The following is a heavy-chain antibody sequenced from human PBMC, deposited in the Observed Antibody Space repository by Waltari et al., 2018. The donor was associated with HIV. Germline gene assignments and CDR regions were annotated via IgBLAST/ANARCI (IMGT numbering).Heavy chain of an antibody. J-gene: IGHJ4*02. Sequence: QVQLVESGGGVVQPGRSLRLSCAASGISFFNSYGMHWVRRPPGKGVEWVSTISLDATTLYYADSVKGRFTIFRDNSKNTLYLQMNSLRGEDTAIYYCAKDRRQGYYYDNSGERPFDSWGQGTLVTVSS. V-gene: IGHV3-30*18. D-gene: IGHD3-22*01. CDR2: ISLDATTL. CDR1: GISFFNSYG. CDR3: AKDRRQGYYYDNSGERPFDS.